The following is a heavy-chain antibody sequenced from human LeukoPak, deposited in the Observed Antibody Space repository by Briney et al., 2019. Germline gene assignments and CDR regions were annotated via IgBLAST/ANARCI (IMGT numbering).Heavy chain of an antibody. J-gene: IGHJ3*02. CDR2: MNPNSGNT. CDR1: GYTFTSYD. Sequence: GASVKVSCKASGYTFTSYDINWVRQATGQGLEWMGWMNPNSGNTGYAQKFQGRVTITRNTSISTAYMELSRLRSDDTAVYYCARLDVVVPAAVSDAFDIRGQGTMVTVSS. D-gene: IGHD2-2*01. CDR3: ARLDVVVPAAVSDAFDI. V-gene: IGHV1-8*03.